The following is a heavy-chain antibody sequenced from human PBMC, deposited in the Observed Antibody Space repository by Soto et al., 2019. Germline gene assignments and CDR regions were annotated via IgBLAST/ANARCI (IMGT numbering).Heavy chain of an antibody. Sequence: GGSLRLSCAASGFTFSSYAMSWVRQAPGKGLEWVSAISGSGGSTYYADSVKGRFTISRDNSKNTLYLQMNSLRAEDTAVYYCAKHFVLLWFGEDHFDYWGQGTLVTVSS. J-gene: IGHJ4*02. D-gene: IGHD3-10*01. V-gene: IGHV3-23*01. CDR1: GFTFSSYA. CDR2: ISGSGGST. CDR3: AKHFVLLWFGEDHFDY.